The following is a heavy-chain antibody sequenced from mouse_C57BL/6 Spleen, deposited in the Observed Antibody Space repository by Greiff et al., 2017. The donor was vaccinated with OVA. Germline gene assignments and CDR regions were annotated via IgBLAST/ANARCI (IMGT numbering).Heavy chain of an antibody. J-gene: IGHJ1*03. V-gene: IGHV1-61*01. CDR3: AGYSSISFDV. CDR2: IYPSDSET. D-gene: IGHD2-12*01. CDR1: GYTFTSYW. Sequence: QVQLKQPGAELVRPGSSVKLSCKASGYTFTSYWMDWVKQRPGQGLEWIGNIYPSDSETHYNQKFKDKATLTVDKSSSTAYMQLSSLTSDDAAVYYCAGYSSISFDVWGTGTTVTVSS.